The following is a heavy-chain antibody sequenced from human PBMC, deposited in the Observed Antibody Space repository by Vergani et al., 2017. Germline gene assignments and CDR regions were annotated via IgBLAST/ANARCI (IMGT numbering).Heavy chain of an antibody. V-gene: IGHV4-61*05. CDR2: INHSGTI. Sequence: QLHLQESGPGLVKPSETLSLTCTVSGGSITSSSYYWGWIRQPPGKGLEWIGEINHSGTINYNPTLKSPFNVSIDTSRDHFSLKWRSVSAADTAVYFCARRAERWETLLRDDFDVWGQGTFVTVSP. CDR1: GGSITSSSYY. D-gene: IGHD1-26*01. CDR3: ARRAERWETLLRDDFDV. J-gene: IGHJ3*01.